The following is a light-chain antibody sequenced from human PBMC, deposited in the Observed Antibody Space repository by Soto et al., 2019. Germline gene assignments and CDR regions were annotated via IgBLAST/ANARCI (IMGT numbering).Light chain of an antibody. CDR3: CSSAGSYTVV. CDR2: DVS. V-gene: IGLV2-11*01. CDR1: SRDVGGYNY. Sequence: QSALTQPRSVSGSPGQSVTISCTGTSRDVGGYNYVSWYQQHPGKAPKLMIYDVSKRPSGVPDRFSGSKSGNTASLTISGLQAEDEADYYCCSSAGSYTVVFGGGTKLTVL. J-gene: IGLJ2*01.